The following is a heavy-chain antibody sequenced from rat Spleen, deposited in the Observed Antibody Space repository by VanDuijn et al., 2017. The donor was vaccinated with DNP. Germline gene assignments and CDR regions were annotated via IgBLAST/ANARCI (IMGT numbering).Heavy chain of an antibody. CDR1: GFTFSDYY. J-gene: IGHJ2*01. V-gene: IGHV5-22*01. CDR2: IRYDGGSS. Sequence: EVQLVESGGGLVQPGRSLKLSCAASGFTFSDYYMAWVRQAPTKGLEWVAYIRYDGGSSYYGDSVKGRFTISRANSKSVLYLQMNSLRSEDMATYYCARWYTSGYSCDNWGQGVLVTVSS. D-gene: IGHD4-3*01. CDR3: ARWYTSGYSCDN.